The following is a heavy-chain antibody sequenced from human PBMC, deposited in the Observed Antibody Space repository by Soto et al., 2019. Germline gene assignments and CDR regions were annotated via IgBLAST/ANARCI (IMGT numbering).Heavy chain of an antibody. CDR2: ISISGGST. V-gene: IGHV3-23*01. J-gene: IGHJ4*02. CDR1: GFTVKTYG. CDR3: ARRLSLSGGAWDY. Sequence: EVQLLESGGGLVQPGESLRLSCAASGFTVKTYGMTWVRQAPGKGLEWVSSISISGGSTYYTDSVRGRFIISRDDARNTLYLQIKSLRAEDTAVYYCARRLSLSGGAWDYWGQGTLVTVSS. D-gene: IGHD2-8*02.